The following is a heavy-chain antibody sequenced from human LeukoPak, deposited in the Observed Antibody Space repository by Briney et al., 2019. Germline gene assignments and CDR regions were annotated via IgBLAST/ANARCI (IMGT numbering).Heavy chain of an antibody. CDR3: ARHGSYCSGTRCAGYYFDY. V-gene: IGHV5-51*01. D-gene: IGHD2-2*01. Sequence: GESLKISCKGFGYNFSNYWIGWVRQMPGKGLEWMGIIYPGDSDIRYSPSFQGQVTISADMSISTAYLQWSSLKASDTAMYYCARHGSYCSGTRCAGYYFDYWGQGTLVPVSS. CDR1: GYNFSNYW. J-gene: IGHJ4*02. CDR2: IYPGDSDI.